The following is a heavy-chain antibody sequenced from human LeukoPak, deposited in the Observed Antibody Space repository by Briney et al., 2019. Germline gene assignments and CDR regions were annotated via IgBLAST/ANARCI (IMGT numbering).Heavy chain of an antibody. D-gene: IGHD5-18*01. CDR1: GFTFSSYA. CDR2: ISGSGGST. V-gene: IGHV3-23*01. Sequence: GGSLRLSCAASGFTFSSYAMSWVRQAPGKGLEWVSAISGSGGSTYYADSAKGRFTISRDNSKNTLYLQMNSLRAEDTAVYYCAKDLLRNTAMVTGYYYYYYMDVWGKGTTVTVSS. J-gene: IGHJ6*03. CDR3: AKDLLRNTAMVTGYYYYYYMDV.